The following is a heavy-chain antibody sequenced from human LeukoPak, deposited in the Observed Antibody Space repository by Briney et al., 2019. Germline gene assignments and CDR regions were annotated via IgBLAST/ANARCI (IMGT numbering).Heavy chain of an antibody. CDR3: AASPQWELPTFDY. CDR2: IYHSGST. V-gene: IGHV4-38-2*02. CDR1: GYSISSGYY. D-gene: IGHD1-26*01. J-gene: IGHJ4*02. Sequence: PSETLSLTCTVSGYSISSGYYWGWIRQPPGKGLEWIGSIYHSGSTYYNPSLKSRVTISVDTSKNQFSLKLSSVTAADTAVYYCAASPQWELPTFDYWGQGTLVTVSS.